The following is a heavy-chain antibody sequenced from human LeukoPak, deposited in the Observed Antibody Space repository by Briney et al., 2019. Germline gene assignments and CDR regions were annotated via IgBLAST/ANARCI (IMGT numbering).Heavy chain of an antibody. Sequence: GGSLRLSCAASGFTFSSYAMHWVRQAPGKGLEWVAVISYDGSNKYYADSVKGRFTISRDNSKNTLYLQMNSLRAEDTAVYYCARGTFGELSLFDPWGQGTLVTVSS. CDR1: GFTFSSYA. J-gene: IGHJ5*02. CDR2: ISYDGSNK. V-gene: IGHV3-30*04. D-gene: IGHD3-10*01. CDR3: ARGTFGELSLFDP.